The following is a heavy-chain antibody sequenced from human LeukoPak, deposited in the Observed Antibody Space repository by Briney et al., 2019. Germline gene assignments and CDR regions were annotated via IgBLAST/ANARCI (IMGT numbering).Heavy chain of an antibody. V-gene: IGHV3-23*01. CDR1: GFMFSSYV. D-gene: IGHD5-12*01. CDR3: AKEYSDYDYTNLDY. CDR2: ISGSGGTT. Sequence: GGSLRLSCEASGFMFSSYVMSWVRQAPGKGLEWVSLISGSGGTTYYADSVEGRFTISRDNSKNTLYLQMNNLRAEDTAIYYCAKEYSDYDYTNLDYWGQGTLVTVSS. J-gene: IGHJ4*02.